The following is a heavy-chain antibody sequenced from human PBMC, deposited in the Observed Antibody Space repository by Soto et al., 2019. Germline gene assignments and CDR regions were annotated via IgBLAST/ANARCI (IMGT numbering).Heavy chain of an antibody. Sequence: GGSLRLSCVASGFTFSSYGMHWVRQAPGKGLEWVAVIWYDGSNKYYADSVKGRFTISRDNSKNTLYLQMNSLRAEDTAVYYCARAKKLAVAGPKYYYYGMDVWGQGTTVTVSS. CDR1: GFTFSSYG. CDR3: ARAKKLAVAGPKYYYYGMDV. CDR2: IWYDGSNK. D-gene: IGHD6-19*01. V-gene: IGHV3-33*01. J-gene: IGHJ6*02.